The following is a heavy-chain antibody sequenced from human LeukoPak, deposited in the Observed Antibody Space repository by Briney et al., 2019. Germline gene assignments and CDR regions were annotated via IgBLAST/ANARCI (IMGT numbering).Heavy chain of an antibody. CDR3: AKKVGLVSAPLWYFDV. CDR2: ISGPAGSW. J-gene: IGHJ4*02. D-gene: IGHD5/OR15-5a*01. V-gene: IGHV3-23*01. Sequence: GGSLRLSCAAPGFTFSSYAMSWVRQAPGKGLEWVAAISGPAGSWDYADSVKGRFTVSRDNSKNTLFLQMNSLRAEDTATYYCAKKVGLVSAPLWYFDVWGQGTLVAVSS. CDR1: GFTFSSYA.